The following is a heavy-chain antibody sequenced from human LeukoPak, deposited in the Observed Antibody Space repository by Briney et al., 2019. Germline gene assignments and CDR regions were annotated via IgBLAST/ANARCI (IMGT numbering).Heavy chain of an antibody. CDR3: ARGIADPYSFDS. CDR1: GGSINFYY. J-gene: IGHJ4*02. CDR2: IYSTGST. Sequence: KPSETLSLTCTVSGGSINFYYWSWIRQPAGKGLEWIGRIYSTGSTSYSPSLKSRVTMSVDKPKNQFSLNLSSVTAADTAVYYCARGIADPYSFDSWGQGTLVTVSS. D-gene: IGHD6-13*01. V-gene: IGHV4-4*07.